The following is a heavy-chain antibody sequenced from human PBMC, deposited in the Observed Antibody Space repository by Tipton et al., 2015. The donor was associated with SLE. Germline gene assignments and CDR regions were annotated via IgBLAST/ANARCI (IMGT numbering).Heavy chain of an antibody. V-gene: IGHV4-59*08. CDR2: VYYSGTT. D-gene: IGHD2-21*02. Sequence: GLVKPSETLSLTCTVSGSSITAYYWTWIRQPPGKGLEWIGYVYYSGTTNYNPSLKSRVTMSVDTSKNQVSLKLTSVTAADTAVYYCARGRVTWRGAILGVDVWGQGTTVNVSS. CDR1: GSSITAYY. CDR3: ARGRVTWRGAILGVDV. J-gene: IGHJ6*02.